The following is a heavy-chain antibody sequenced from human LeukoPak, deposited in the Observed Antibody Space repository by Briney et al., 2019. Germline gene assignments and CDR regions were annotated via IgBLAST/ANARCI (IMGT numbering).Heavy chain of an antibody. V-gene: IGHV1-46*01. CDR2: INPSGGST. Sequence: VASVKVSCKASGYTFTSYGISWVRQAPGQGLEWMGIINPSGGSTSYAQKFQGRVTMTRDTSTSTVYMELSSLRSEDTAVYYCARGGGSSSSWYKTEMWFDYWGQGTLVTVSS. D-gene: IGHD6-13*01. J-gene: IGHJ4*02. CDR3: ARGGGSSSSWYKTEMWFDY. CDR1: GYTFTSYG.